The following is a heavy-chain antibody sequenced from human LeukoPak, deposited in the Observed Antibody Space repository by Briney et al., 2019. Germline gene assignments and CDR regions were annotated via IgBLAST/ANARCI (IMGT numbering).Heavy chain of an antibody. V-gene: IGHV1-69*04. Sequence: VASVKVSCKASGGTFSSYAISWVRQAPGQGLEWMGRIIPILGIANYAQKFQGRVTITADKSTSTAYMELSSLRSEDTAVYYCARDPATLDGVDYWGQGTLVTVSS. CDR2: IIPILGIA. J-gene: IGHJ4*02. CDR3: ARDPATLDGVDY. D-gene: IGHD3-10*01. CDR1: GGTFSSYA.